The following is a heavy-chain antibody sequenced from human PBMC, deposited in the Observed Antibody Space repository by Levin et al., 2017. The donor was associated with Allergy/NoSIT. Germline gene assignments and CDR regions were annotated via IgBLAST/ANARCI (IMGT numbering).Heavy chain of an antibody. Sequence: GGSLRLSCEVSGLTFSSYGMNWVRQRPGEGLEWVAIIVSDGSHKYYGDSVKGRFTISRDNSKNTVYLDMNSLRPEDTAVYYCAAKGDFDYWGQGTLVTVSS. J-gene: IGHJ4*02. CDR2: IVSDGSHK. V-gene: IGHV3-30*02. CDR1: GLTFSSYG. D-gene: IGHD3-16*01. CDR3: AAKGDFDY.